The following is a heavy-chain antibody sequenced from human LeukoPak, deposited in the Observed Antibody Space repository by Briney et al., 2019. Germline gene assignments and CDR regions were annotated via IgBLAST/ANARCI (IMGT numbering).Heavy chain of an antibody. V-gene: IGHV3-23*01. Sequence: GGSLRLSCVVSGITLSNYAMSWVRQAPGKGLEWVSGISGGAINTKYADPVKGRFTIPRDNSLNTLYLQMNSLRAEDTAVYFCARRGIVIRGLLIIGFHKEAYYFDYWGQGVLVTVSS. CDR1: GITLSNYA. CDR3: ARRGIVIRGLLIIGFHKEAYYFDY. CDR2: ISGGAINT. J-gene: IGHJ4*02. D-gene: IGHD3-10*01.